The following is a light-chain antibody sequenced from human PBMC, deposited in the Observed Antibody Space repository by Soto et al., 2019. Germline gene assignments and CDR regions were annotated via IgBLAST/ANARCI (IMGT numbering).Light chain of an antibody. V-gene: IGKV3-20*01. CDR2: GTS. J-gene: IGKJ1*01. CDR3: QQYGNSVT. Sequence: EIVMTQSPATLSLSPGERATLSCRASQSVSSSHLGWYQQKPGQAPRLLIYGTSSRATGIADRFSGSGSGTDFTLTISRLEPEDCAVYYCQQYGNSVTFGQGTKVEIK. CDR1: QSVSSSH.